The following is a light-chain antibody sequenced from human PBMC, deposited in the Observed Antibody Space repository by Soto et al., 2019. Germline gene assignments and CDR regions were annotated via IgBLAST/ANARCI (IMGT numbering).Light chain of an antibody. CDR1: SSDVGGYNY. CDR3: NSYTTSNTRQIV. J-gene: IGLJ1*01. V-gene: IGLV2-14*01. Sequence: QSVLTQPASVSGSPGQSITISCTGTSSDVGGYNYVSWYQQRPGKAPKFMIYDVSNRPSGVSTRFSGSKSGNTASLTISGLLAEDEADYYCNSYTTSNTRQIVFGTGTKVTVL. CDR2: DVS.